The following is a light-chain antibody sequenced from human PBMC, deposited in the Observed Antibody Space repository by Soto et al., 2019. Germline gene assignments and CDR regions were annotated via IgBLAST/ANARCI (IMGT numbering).Light chain of an antibody. Sequence: DIPMTQSPSTLSGSVGDRVTITCRASQTISSWLAWYQQKPGKAPKLLIYKASTLKSGVPSRFSGSGSGTEFSLTSSSVQPDDFATYYCQHSNSYSEAFGQGTKVELK. CDR1: QTISSW. CDR3: QHSNSYSEA. J-gene: IGKJ1*01. V-gene: IGKV1-5*03. CDR2: KAS.